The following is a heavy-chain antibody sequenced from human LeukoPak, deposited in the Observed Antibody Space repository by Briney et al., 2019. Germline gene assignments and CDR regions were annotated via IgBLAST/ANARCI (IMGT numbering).Heavy chain of an antibody. J-gene: IGHJ5*02. Sequence: SETLSLTCTVSGVSISSYYWSWIRQPPGKGLEWIGYIYDSGSTNHNPSLKSRVTMSEDTFKNQFSLKLSSVTAADTAVYYCARDLGNWFDPWGQGTLVTVSS. CDR3: ARDLGNWFDP. CDR2: IYDSGST. CDR1: GVSISSYY. V-gene: IGHV4-59*01.